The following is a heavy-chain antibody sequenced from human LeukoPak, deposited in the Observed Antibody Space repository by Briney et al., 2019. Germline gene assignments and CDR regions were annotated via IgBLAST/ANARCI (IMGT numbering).Heavy chain of an antibody. CDR1: GYTFASYY. CDR3: ARDRMDTGTYFDY. D-gene: IGHD5-18*01. Sequence: ASVKVSCKASGYTFASYYIHWVRQAPGQGLEWMGIINPTGGSTTYAQKFQGRITMTRDTSTSTVYMELRSLRSDDTAMYYCARDRMDTGTYFDYWGQGTLVTVSS. J-gene: IGHJ4*02. CDR2: INPTGGST. V-gene: IGHV1-46*01.